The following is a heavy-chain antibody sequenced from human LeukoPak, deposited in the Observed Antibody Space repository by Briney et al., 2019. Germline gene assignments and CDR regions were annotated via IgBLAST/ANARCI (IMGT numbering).Heavy chain of an antibody. CDR2: IKQDGSEK. CDR1: GFTFSSYW. D-gene: IGHD5-12*01. CDR3: ARGDWLPLPYAFDH. Sequence: GGSLRLSCAASGFTFSSYWMSWVRQAPGKGLEWVANIKQDGSEKYYVDSVRGRFTISRDNAKNSLYLQMNSLRAEDTAVYYCARGDWLPLPYAFDHWGQGTLVTVSS. V-gene: IGHV3-7*01. J-gene: IGHJ4*02.